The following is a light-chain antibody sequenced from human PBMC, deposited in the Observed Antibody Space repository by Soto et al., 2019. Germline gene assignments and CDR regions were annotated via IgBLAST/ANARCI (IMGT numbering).Light chain of an antibody. Sequence: QSVLTQPPSASGTPGQRVTISCSGSNSNIGSNTVNWYQQLPGTAPKLLIYYDNLRPSGVPDRISGSKSGTSASLAISGLQSDDEADYYCAAWDDSLNVLVFGGGTQLTVL. CDR2: YDN. V-gene: IGLV1-44*01. J-gene: IGLJ2*01. CDR3: AAWDDSLNVLV. CDR1: NSNIGSNT.